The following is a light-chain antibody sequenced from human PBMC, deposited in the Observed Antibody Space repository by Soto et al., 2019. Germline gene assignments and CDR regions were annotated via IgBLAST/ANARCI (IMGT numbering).Light chain of an antibody. CDR2: GAS. Sequence: EIVLTQSPGTLSWSLGERATLSCRASQSVSQYLAWYQQKPGQAPRLLIYGASSRANGIPDRFSGSGSGTDFTLTINGLEPDDFGTYYCQQYNSLYTFGQGTKLEIK. CDR3: QQYNSLYT. CDR1: QSVSQY. J-gene: IGKJ2*01. V-gene: IGKV3-20*01.